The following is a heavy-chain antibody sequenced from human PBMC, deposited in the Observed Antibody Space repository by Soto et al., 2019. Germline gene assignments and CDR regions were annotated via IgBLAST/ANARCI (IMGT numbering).Heavy chain of an antibody. J-gene: IGHJ6*02. D-gene: IGHD2-15*01. CDR2: IYYSGTT. Sequence: QVQLQESGPGLVRPSQTLSLTCTVSGGSISSGAHFCTWIRQHSGKGLEWIGYIYYSGTTYYNPSLKSRVTISVDTSKHQLSLKLSSVTAADTAVYYCARGSPYYGLDVWGQGTTVIVSS. CDR3: ARGSPYYGLDV. V-gene: IGHV4-31*03. CDR1: GGSISSGAHF.